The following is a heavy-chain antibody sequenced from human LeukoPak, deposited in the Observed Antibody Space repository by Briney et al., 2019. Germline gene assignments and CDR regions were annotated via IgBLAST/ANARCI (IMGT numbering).Heavy chain of an antibody. J-gene: IGHJ5*01. Sequence: GGSLRLSCAASGFTFSDSYMTWVRQAPGKGVEWVAYISGSGHDINYSDSVKGRFTISRDNAKTSLYLQMSSLRVEDTAVYYCTRDPRHFDSCGQGTLVTVSS. CDR2: ISGSGHDI. CDR3: TRDPRHFDS. V-gene: IGHV3-11*04. D-gene: IGHD6-6*01. CDR1: GFTFSDSY.